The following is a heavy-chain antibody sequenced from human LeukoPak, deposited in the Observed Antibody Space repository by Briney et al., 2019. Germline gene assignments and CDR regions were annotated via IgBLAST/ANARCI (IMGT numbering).Heavy chain of an antibody. CDR2: ISAYNGNT. Sequence: ASVKVSCKASGYTFTSYGISWVQQAPGQGLEWMGWISAYNGNTNYAQKLQGRVTMTTDTSTSTAYMELRSLRSDDTAVYYCARSVMVRGVIINNWFDPWGQGTLVTVSS. J-gene: IGHJ5*02. CDR1: GYTFTSYG. CDR3: ARSVMVRGVIINNWFDP. D-gene: IGHD3-10*01. V-gene: IGHV1-18*01.